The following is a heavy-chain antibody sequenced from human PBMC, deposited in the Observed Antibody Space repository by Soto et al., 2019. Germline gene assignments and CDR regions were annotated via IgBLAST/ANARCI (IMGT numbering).Heavy chain of an antibody. CDR1: GGSFSGYY. Sequence: QVQLQQWGAGLLKPSETLSLTCAVYGGSFSGYYWSWIRQPPGKGLEWIGEINHSGSTNYNPSLKSRVTISVDTSKNQCSLKLSSVTAADTAVYYCARVNYYDSSGYYRPYYYYGMDVWGQGTTVTVSS. CDR2: INHSGST. CDR3: ARVNYYDSSGYYRPYYYYGMDV. V-gene: IGHV4-34*01. D-gene: IGHD3-22*01. J-gene: IGHJ6*02.